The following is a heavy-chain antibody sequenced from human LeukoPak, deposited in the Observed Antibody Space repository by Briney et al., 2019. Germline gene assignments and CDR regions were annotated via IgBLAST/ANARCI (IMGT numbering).Heavy chain of an antibody. Sequence: PGGSLRLSCAASGFTFNDAWMNWVRQSPGKGLEWIGSISHSGSAYYNPSLKSQVTMSVDTSKNQLSLKVTSVTAADTAMYFCVRLGGMATNPWGRGTLVTVSS. D-gene: IGHD5-24*01. J-gene: IGHJ5*02. CDR1: GFTFNDAW. V-gene: IGHV4-38-2*01. CDR3: VRLGGMATNP. CDR2: ISHSGSA.